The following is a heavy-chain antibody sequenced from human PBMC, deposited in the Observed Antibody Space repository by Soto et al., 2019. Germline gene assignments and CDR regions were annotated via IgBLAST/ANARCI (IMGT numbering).Heavy chain of an antibody. J-gene: IGHJ5*02. CDR1: GGSITSGGYS. Sequence: TSETLSLTCAVSGGSITSGGYSWSWIRQPPGKGLEWIGYIYHSGSTYYNPSLKSRVTISVDRSKNQFSLKLSSVTAADTAVYYCARALTGYYDRVYWFDPWGQGTLVTGSS. CDR3: ARALTGYYDRVYWFDP. CDR2: IYHSGST. V-gene: IGHV4-30-2*01. D-gene: IGHD3-9*01.